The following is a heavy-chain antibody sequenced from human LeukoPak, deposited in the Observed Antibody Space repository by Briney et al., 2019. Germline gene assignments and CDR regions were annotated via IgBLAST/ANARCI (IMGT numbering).Heavy chain of an antibody. CDR3: ARVTMVRGVIITTDYYYYYMDV. Sequence: ASVKVSCKXSGGTFSSYAISWVRQAPGQGLEWMGGIIPIFGTANYAQKFQGRVTITADESTSTAYMELSSLRSEDTAVYYCARVTMVRGVIITTDYYYYYMDVWGKGTTVTVSS. V-gene: IGHV1-69*01. CDR2: IIPIFGTA. D-gene: IGHD3-10*01. J-gene: IGHJ6*03. CDR1: GGTFSSYA.